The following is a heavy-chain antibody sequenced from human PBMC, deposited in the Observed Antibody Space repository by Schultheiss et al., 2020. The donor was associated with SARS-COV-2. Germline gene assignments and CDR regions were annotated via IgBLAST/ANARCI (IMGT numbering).Heavy chain of an antibody. J-gene: IGHJ6*04. Sequence: GGSLRLSCAASGFTFSSYSMNWVRQAPGKGLEWVSFISSSSNYIYYAESVKGRFTISRDNSKNTLYLQMNSLRAEDTAVYYCAKDMGEQLVDYYYYGMDVWGKGPRVTVSS. CDR3: AKDMGEQLVDYYYYGMDV. CDR2: ISSSSNYI. D-gene: IGHD6-6*01. V-gene: IGHV3-21*04. CDR1: GFTFSSYS.